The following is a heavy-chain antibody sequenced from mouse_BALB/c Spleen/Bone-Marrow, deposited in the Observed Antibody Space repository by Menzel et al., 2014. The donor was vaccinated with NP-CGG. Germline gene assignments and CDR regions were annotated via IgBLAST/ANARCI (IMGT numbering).Heavy chain of an antibody. V-gene: IGHV4-1*02. CDR2: INPDSSTI. J-gene: IGHJ4*01. CDR3: AGTQYYYYAMDY. Sequence: VQLQQSGGGLVQPGGSLKLSCAASGFDFSRYWVSWVRQAPGKGLEWIGEINPDSSTINYTPSLKDKFIISRDNAKNTLYLQMRKVRSEDTALYYCAGTQYYYYAMDYWGQGTSVTVSS. CDR1: GFDFSRYW. D-gene: IGHD2-10*02.